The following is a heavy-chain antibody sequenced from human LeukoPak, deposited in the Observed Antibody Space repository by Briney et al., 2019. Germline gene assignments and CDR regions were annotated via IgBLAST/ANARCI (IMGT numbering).Heavy chain of an antibody. J-gene: IGHJ5*02. Sequence: PGGSLRLSCAASGFTFSSYWMHWVRPAPGKGLVWVSRINTDGSSTSYEDSVKGRFTISRDNAKNTLYLQMNSLRVEDTAVYYCARDRSPYWFDPWGQGTLVTVSS. CDR3: ARDRSPYWFDP. CDR2: INTDGSST. V-gene: IGHV3-74*01. CDR1: GFTFSSYW.